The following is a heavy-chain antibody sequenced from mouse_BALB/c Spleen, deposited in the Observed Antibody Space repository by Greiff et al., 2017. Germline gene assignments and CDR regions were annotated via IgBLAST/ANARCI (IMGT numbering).Heavy chain of an antibody. Sequence: EVMLVESGGGLVQPGGSRKLSCAASGFTFSSFGMHWVRQAPEKGLEWVAYISSGSSTIYYADTVKGRFTISRDNPKNTLFLQMTSLRSEDTAMYYCARSYYGSSWYFDVWGAGTTVTVSS. CDR1: GFTFSSFG. CDR3: ARSYYGSSWYFDV. J-gene: IGHJ1*01. CDR2: ISSGSSTI. V-gene: IGHV5-17*02. D-gene: IGHD1-1*01.